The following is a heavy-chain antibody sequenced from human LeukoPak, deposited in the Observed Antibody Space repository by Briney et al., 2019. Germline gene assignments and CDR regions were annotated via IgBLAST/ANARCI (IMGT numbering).Heavy chain of an antibody. D-gene: IGHD2-2*01. J-gene: IGHJ6*02. V-gene: IGHV4-4*02. Sequence: PSETLSLTCAVSGGSISSSNWWSWVRQPPGKGLEWIGEIYHSGSTNYNPSLKSRVTISVDKSKNQFSLKLSSVTAADTAVYYCARSVVAPAAMYYYYYYGMDVWGQGTTVTVSS. CDR1: GGSISSSNW. CDR2: IYHSGST. CDR3: ARSVVAPAAMYYYYYYGMDV.